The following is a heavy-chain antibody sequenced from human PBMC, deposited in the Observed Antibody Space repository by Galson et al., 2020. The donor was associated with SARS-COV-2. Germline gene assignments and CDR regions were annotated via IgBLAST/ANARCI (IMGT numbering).Heavy chain of an antibody. D-gene: IGHD3-3*01. V-gene: IGHV3-13*01. CDR3: ARDLTSYWYFDL. CDR1: GFTFSSYD. Sequence: GESLKISCAASGFTFSSYDMHWVRQATGKGLEWVSAIGTAGDTYYQGPVKGRFTISRENAKNSLYLQMNSLRAGDTAVYYCARDLTSYWYFDLWGRGTLVTVSS. CDR2: IGTAGDT. J-gene: IGHJ2*01.